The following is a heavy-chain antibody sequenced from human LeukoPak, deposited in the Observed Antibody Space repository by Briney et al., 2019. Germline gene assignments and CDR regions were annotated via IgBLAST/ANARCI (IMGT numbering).Heavy chain of an antibody. CDR1: GFTFSSYG. D-gene: IGHD3-3*01. Sequence: PGRSLRLSCAASGFTFSSYGMHWVRQAPGKGLEWVAVIWYDGSKKYYADSVKGRFTISRDNSKNTLYLQMNSLRAEDTAVYYCARGNDFWSGYLANPLRYGMDVWGQGTTVTVSS. J-gene: IGHJ6*02. CDR2: IWYDGSKK. CDR3: ARGNDFWSGYLANPLRYGMDV. V-gene: IGHV3-33*01.